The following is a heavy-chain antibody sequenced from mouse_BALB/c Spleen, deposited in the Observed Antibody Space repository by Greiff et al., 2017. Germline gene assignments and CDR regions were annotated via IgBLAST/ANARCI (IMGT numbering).Heavy chain of an antibody. CDR1: GYTFTSYY. CDR2: IYPGNVNT. J-gene: IGHJ3*01. CDR3: ARGGGAAWVAY. V-gene: IGHV1S56*01. Sequence: VQLQQSGPELVKPGASVRISCKASGYTFTSYYIHWVKQRPGQGLEWIGCIYPGNVNTSYNQKFKGKATLTADKSSSTAYMQLSSLTSEESAVYSCARGGGAAWVAYWGQGTLVTVSA.